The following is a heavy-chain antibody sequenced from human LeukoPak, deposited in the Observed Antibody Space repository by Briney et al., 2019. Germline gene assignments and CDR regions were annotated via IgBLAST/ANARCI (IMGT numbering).Heavy chain of an antibody. CDR3: ARATKNPNYYGSGLGYRPLGY. CDR2: MNPYSGNT. V-gene: IGHV1-8*01. CDR1: GYTFTSYD. D-gene: IGHD3-10*01. Sequence: ASVKVSYKASGYTFTSYDINWVRQATGQRLDWMGWMNPYSGNTGYAQKFQGRVTMTRNTSISTAYMELSSLRSEDTAVYYCARATKNPNYYGSGLGYRPLGYWGQGTLVTVSS. J-gene: IGHJ4*02.